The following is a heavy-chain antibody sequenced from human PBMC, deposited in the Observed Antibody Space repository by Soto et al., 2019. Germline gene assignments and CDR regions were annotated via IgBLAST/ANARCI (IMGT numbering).Heavy chain of an antibody. CDR3: AKDGFEWFQTYYYYYMDV. CDR1: GFTFSSYA. Sequence: EVQLLESGGGLVQPGGSLRLSCAASGFTFSSYAMSWVRQAPGKGLEWVSAISGSGGSTYYADSVKGRFTISRDNSKNTLYLQMNSLRAEDTAVYYCAKDGFEWFQTYYYYYMDVWGKGTTVTVSS. D-gene: IGHD3-9*01. CDR2: ISGSGGST. J-gene: IGHJ6*03. V-gene: IGHV3-23*01.